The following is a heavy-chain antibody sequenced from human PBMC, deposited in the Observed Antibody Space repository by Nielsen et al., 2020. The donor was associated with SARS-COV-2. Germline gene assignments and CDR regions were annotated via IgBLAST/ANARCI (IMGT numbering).Heavy chain of an antibody. V-gene: IGHV3-30*03. D-gene: IGHD4-17*01. J-gene: IGHJ4*02. Sequence: GESLKISCAAPGFTFSSYGMHWVRQAPGKGLEWVAVISYDGSNKYYADSVKGRFTISRDNSKNTLYLQMNSLRAEDTAVYYCARAILQTTVTNYFDYWGQGTLVTVSS. CDR2: ISYDGSNK. CDR3: ARAILQTTVTNYFDY. CDR1: GFTFSSYG.